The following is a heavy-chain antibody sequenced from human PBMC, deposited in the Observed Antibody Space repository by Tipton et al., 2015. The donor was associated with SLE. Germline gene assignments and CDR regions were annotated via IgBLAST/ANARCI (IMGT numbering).Heavy chain of an antibody. CDR1: GGSTSDRN. J-gene: IGHJ4*02. Sequence: TLSLTCAVYGGSTSDRNWSWIRQPPGKGLGWIGYISHSGVTNYNPSLKSRVSISVDTSKNQFSLKLSSVTAADTAIYYCARDRSGYETVEFWGQGTLVTVSS. V-gene: IGHV4-59*01. CDR2: ISHSGVT. D-gene: IGHD5-12*01. CDR3: ARDRSGYETVEF.